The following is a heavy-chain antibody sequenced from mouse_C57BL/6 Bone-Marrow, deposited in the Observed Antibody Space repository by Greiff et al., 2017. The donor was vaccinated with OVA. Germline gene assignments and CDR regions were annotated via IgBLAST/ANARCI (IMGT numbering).Heavy chain of an antibody. V-gene: IGHV5-4*03. Sequence: EVKLVESGGGLVKPGGSLKLSCAASGFTFSSYAMSWVRQTPEKRLEWVATISDGGSYTYYPDNVKGRFTISRDNATNNLYLQRSHLKSEDTAMYYCARDTIVTPWFAYWGQGTLVTVSA. D-gene: IGHD2-5*01. CDR2: ISDGGSYT. CDR3: ARDTIVTPWFAY. J-gene: IGHJ3*01. CDR1: GFTFSSYA.